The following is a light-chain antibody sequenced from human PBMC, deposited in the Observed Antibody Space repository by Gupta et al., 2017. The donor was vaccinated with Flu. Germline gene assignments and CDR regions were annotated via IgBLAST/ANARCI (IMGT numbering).Light chain of an antibody. CDR3: QQTNSFPIT. CDR1: QAISNW. CDR2: DAS. J-gene: IGKJ4*01. Sequence: GDRVTITCRASQAISNWLVWYQQKPGKAPDLLIYDASIVQSGVPSRFSGSGSGTDFTLTISSLQPEDFASYYCQQTNSFPITFGGGTKVEI. V-gene: IGKV1-12*01.